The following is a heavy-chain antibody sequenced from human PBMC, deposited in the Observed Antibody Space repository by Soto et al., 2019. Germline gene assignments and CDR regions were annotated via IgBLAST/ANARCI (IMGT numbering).Heavy chain of an antibody. CDR3: ARRSGECSGGSCYSPIDY. Sequence: GGSLRLSCAASGFTFSTYAMSWVRQAPGKGLEWVSGFSSSGSAIYYADSVKGRFTISRDNAKNSLYLQMNSLRAEDTAVYYCARRSGECSGGSCYSPIDYWGQGTLVTVSS. D-gene: IGHD2-15*01. CDR2: FSSSGSAI. CDR1: GFTFSTYA. J-gene: IGHJ4*02. V-gene: IGHV3-11*01.